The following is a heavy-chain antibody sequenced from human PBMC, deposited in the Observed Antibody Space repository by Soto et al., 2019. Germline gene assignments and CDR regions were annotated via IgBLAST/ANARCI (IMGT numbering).Heavy chain of an antibody. D-gene: IGHD5-12*01. CDR2: IDSSDSFT. J-gene: IGHJ4*02. V-gene: IGHV5-10-1*01. CDR3: ARGVKMATPHRYYFDF. Sequence: GESLKISCQASGFAFTSYWITWVRQMPGRGLEWMGRIDSSDSFTNYSPSFRGHVTISADRSTSTAYLQWNSLKASDTAMYYCARGVKMATPHRYYFDFWGQGTLVTVSS. CDR1: GFAFTSYW.